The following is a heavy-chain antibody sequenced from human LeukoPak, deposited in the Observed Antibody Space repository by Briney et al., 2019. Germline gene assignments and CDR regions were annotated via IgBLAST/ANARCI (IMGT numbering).Heavy chain of an antibody. V-gene: IGHV4-4*02. J-gene: IGHJ4*02. D-gene: IGHD6-13*01. Sequence: PSETLSLTCAVSGGSISSSNWWSWVRQPPGKGLEGIGEIYHSGSTNYNPSLKGRVTISGDKSKNQFSLKLSSVTAADTAVYYCAREDRSSSWYGRPYWGPGTLVTVSS. CDR3: AREDRSSSWYGRPY. CDR1: GGSISSSNW. CDR2: IYHSGST.